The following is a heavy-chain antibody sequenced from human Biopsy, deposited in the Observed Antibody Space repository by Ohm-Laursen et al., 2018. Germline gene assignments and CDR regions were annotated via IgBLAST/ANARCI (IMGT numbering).Heavy chain of an antibody. V-gene: IGHV4-34*08. CDR2: INQAGTT. CDR3: GNEVHGRDY. J-gene: IGHJ4*02. CDR1: GKTFSDYQ. D-gene: IGHD2-15*01. Sequence: GTLSLTCTVFGKTFSDYQWSWIRQPPGKGLEWIGQINQAGTTNYNPSLKSRVSISVDASKYEFSLRLTSVTAADTAVYLCGNEVHGRDYWGLGAQVTVSS.